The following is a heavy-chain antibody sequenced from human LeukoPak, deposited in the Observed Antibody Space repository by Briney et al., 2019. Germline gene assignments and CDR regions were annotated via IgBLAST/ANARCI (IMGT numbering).Heavy chain of an antibody. D-gene: IGHD1-26*01. CDR2: IFYSGST. CDR1: GGSISSYY. Sequence: SETLTLTCTVSGGSISSYYWSWIRQPPGKGLEWIGYIFYSGSTNYNPSLKSRVTMSVDTSKNQFFLKLSSVTAADTAMYYCAREGGGSQSPHWGQGVLVTVSS. CDR3: AREGGGSQSPH. V-gene: IGHV4-59*01. J-gene: IGHJ4*02.